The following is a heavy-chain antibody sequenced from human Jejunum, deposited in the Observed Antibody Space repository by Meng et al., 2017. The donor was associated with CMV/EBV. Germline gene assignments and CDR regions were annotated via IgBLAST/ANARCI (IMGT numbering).Heavy chain of an antibody. J-gene: IGHJ4*02. CDR2: ISPRSTFI. CDR1: GSIFTSYT. CDR3: ANGFNSGTSVDN. V-gene: IGHV3-21*01. D-gene: IGHD5-12*01. Sequence: SCTASGSIFTSYTMIWVRQAPGKGLEWVASISPRSTFIYYADSVKGRFTISRDNAKNSVNLQMNSLRSEDTAVYYCANGFNSGTSVDNWGQGTLVTVSS.